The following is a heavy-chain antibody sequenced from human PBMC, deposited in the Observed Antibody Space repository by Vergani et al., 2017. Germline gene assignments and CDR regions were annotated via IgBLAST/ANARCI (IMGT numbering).Heavy chain of an antibody. CDR3: ARGYCRSTSCYRAYYYYMDG. V-gene: IGHV1-46*03. D-gene: IGHD2-2*02. CDR2: ISPDGFST. CDR1: GYTFTAYY. J-gene: IGHJ6*03. Sequence: QVQVVQSGAEVGKPGALVKISCKASGYTFTAYYIHWVRQAPDQGLEGVGVISPDGFSTFYAQKFQGRVTITRDTSSSTVYVEVTSLRSDDTAVYYCARGYCRSTSCYRAYYYYMDGWGKGSTVTVAS.